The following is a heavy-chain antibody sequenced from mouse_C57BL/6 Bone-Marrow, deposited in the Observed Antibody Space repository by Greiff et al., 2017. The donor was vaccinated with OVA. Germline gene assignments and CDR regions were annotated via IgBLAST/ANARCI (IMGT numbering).Heavy chain of an antibody. V-gene: IGHV5-2*01. Sequence: DVKLVESGGGLVQPGESLKLSCESNEYEFPSHDMSWVRKTPEKRLELVAAINSDGGSTYYPDTMERRFIISRDNTKKTLYLQMSRLRSEDTALYYCAYSNYGAMDYWGQGTSVTVSS. CDR2: INSDGGST. CDR3: AYSNYGAMDY. CDR1: EYEFPSHD. D-gene: IGHD2-5*01. J-gene: IGHJ4*01.